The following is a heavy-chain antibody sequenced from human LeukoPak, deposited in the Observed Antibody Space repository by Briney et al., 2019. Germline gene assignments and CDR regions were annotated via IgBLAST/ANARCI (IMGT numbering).Heavy chain of an antibody. Sequence: GGSLRLSCAASGFTFSSYAMSWVRQAPGKGLEWVSAISGSGGSTYYADSVKGRFTISRDNSKNTLYLQMNGLRAEDTAVYYCAKGRRRGVVVPAANDWGQGTLVTVSS. CDR1: GFTFSSYA. J-gene: IGHJ4*02. CDR2: ISGSGGST. D-gene: IGHD2-2*01. V-gene: IGHV3-23*01. CDR3: AKGRRRGVVVPAAND.